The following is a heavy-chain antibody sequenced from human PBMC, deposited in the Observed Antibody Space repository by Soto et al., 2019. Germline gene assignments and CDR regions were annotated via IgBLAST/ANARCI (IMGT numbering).Heavy chain of an antibody. CDR2: INPKSDNT. D-gene: IGHD4-4*01. CDR3: ARKHSLDYIRWGLDP. CDR1: GYPFSDNQ. V-gene: IGHV1-2*02. J-gene: IGHJ5*02. Sequence: ASVKVSCKASGYPFSDNQIHWLRRAPGQGLEWMGRINPKSDNTNYAQKFQGRVTMTRDTSIDTAYLELTGLTSDDTATYYCARKHSLDYIRWGLDPWGQGTLVTVSS.